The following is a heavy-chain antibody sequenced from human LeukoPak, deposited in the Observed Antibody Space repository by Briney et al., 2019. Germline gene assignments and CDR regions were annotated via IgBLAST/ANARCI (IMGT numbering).Heavy chain of an antibody. CDR1: GGSISSSSYY. D-gene: IGHD2-2*01. CDR3: AVVGFCSSTSCYFYGMDV. Sequence: SETLSLTCTVSGGSISSSSYYWGWIRPPPGKGLEWIGSIYYSGSTYYNPSLKSRVTISVDTSKNQFSLKLSSVTAADTAVYYCAVVGFCSSTSCYFYGMDVWGQGTTVTVSS. CDR2: IYYSGST. J-gene: IGHJ6*02. V-gene: IGHV4-39*01.